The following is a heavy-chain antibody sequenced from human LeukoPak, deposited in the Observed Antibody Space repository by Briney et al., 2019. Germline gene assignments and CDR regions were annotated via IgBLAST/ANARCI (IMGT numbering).Heavy chain of an antibody. D-gene: IGHD6-19*01. CDR1: GGSFSGYY. Sequence: PSETLSLTCAVYGGSFSGYYWGWIRQPPGKGLEWIGSIYYSGSTYYNPSLKSRVTISVDTSKNQFSLKLSSVTAADTAVYYCARQVYSSGWYSGYWYFDLWGRGTLVTVSS. V-gene: IGHV4-39*01. J-gene: IGHJ2*01. CDR2: IYYSGST. CDR3: ARQVYSSGWYSGYWYFDL.